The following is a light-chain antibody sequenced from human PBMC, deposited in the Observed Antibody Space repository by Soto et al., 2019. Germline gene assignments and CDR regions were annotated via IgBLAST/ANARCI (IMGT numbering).Light chain of an antibody. J-gene: IGKJ2*01. CDR2: GAS. V-gene: IGKV3-15*01. CDR3: QQYNTWYT. Sequence: EIVMTQSTATLSVCPGESATLSCRASQSVSSKLAWYQQKPGQAPRLLIYGASTRATGIPARFSGSGSGTEFTLTISGLQSEDFAVYYCQQYNTWYTFGQGTKLEIK. CDR1: QSVSSK.